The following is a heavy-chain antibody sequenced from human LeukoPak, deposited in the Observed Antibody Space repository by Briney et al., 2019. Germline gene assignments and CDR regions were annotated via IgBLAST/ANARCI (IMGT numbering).Heavy chain of an antibody. CDR1: GFTFSSYA. V-gene: IGHV3-23*01. CDR2: ISGSGGST. D-gene: IGHD2-15*01. CDR3: ARFGHLLHGYYVMDV. Sequence: GGSLRLSCAASGFTFSSYAMSWVRQAPGKGLEWVSAISGSGGSTYYADSVKGRFTISRDNSKNTLYLQMNSLRAEDTAVYYCARFGHLLHGYYVMDVWGQGTTVTVSS. J-gene: IGHJ6*02.